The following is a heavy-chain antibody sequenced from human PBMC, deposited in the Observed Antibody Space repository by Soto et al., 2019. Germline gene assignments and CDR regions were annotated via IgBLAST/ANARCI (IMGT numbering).Heavy chain of an antibody. V-gene: IGHV4-34*01. CDR1: GGSFSGYY. D-gene: IGHD3-10*01. J-gene: IGHJ5*02. Sequence: SETLSLTCAVYGGSFSGYYWSWIRQPPGKGLEWIGEINHSGSTNYNPSLKSRVTISVDTSKNQFSLKLSSVTAADTAVYYCARGYWVYYYGSGSSCNWFDPWGQGTLVTVSS. CDR2: INHSGST. CDR3: ARGYWVYYYGSGSSCNWFDP.